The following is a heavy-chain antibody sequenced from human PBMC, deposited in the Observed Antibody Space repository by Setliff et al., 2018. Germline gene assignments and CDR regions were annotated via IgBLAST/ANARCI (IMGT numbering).Heavy chain of an antibody. CDR3: ARGVYRSGRGEWSRPYYFDY. CDR2: IYHSGST. CDR1: GGSISSSNW. D-gene: IGHD3-3*01. Sequence: SETLSLTCAVSGGSISSSNWWSWVRQPPGKGLEWIGEIYHSGSTNYNPSLKSRVTISVDTSKNQFSLKLSSVTAADTAVYYCARGVYRSGRGEWSRPYYFDYWGQGTLVTVS. J-gene: IGHJ4*02. V-gene: IGHV4-4*02.